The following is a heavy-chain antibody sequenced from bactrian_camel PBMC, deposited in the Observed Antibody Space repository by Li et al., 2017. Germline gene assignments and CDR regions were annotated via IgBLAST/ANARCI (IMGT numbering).Heavy chain of an antibody. CDR2: IGNDGSTT. CDR1: EYASLGAC. D-gene: IGHD1*01. V-gene: IGHV3S31*01. J-gene: IGHJ4*01. CDR3: AADLVLGRCRIGSTYEWKN. Sequence: QLVESGGGSVQSGGSLRLSCVASEYASLGACMGWFRQAPGKAREAVATIGNDGSTTYAESVKDRFTISQDNVKNILYLQMNSLKPEDTAMYSCAADLVLGRCRIGSTYEWKNWGQGTQVTVS.